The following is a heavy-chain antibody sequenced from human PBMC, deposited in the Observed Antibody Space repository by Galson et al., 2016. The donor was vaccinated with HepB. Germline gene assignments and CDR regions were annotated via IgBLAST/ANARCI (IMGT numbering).Heavy chain of an antibody. D-gene: IGHD6-13*01. CDR2: ICPGGYT. V-gene: IGHV4-4*02. CDR3: AAAGGREGITPV. Sequence: EPLSLTCSVFGDSISSDKCWSWVRQSPGKGLEWIGEICPGGYTNYNPSLKSQVTISVDKSKNQVSLRLRSVSAADTAMYYCAAAGGREGITPVWGQGTLVTVSS. CDR1: GDSISSDKC. J-gene: IGHJ4*02.